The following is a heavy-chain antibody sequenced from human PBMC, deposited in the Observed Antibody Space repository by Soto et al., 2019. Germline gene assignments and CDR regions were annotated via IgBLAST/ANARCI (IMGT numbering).Heavy chain of an antibody. D-gene: IGHD1-1*01. V-gene: IGHV3-15*01. Sequence: KPGESLRLSCAASGFTFSNAWMSWVRQAPGKGLEWVGRIKSKTDGGTTDYAAPVKGRFTISRDDSKNTLYLQMNSLKTEDTAVYYCTTDTNPDPKGYWGQGTLVTVSS. CDR3: TTDTNPDPKGY. CDR2: IKSKTDGGTT. J-gene: IGHJ4*02. CDR1: GFTFSNAW.